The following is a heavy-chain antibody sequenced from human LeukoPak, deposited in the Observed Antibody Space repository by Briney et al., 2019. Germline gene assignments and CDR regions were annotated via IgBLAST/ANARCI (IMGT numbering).Heavy chain of an antibody. CDR3: ARGAGVAISL. CDR2: ISYDGSDK. J-gene: IGHJ4*02. CDR1: GFTFSDYA. Sequence: GGSLRLSCSASGFTFSDYAIHWVRQAPGKGLEWVAFISYDGSDKYYADSVKGRFTISRDISKNMLYLQMNSLRTEDTALYYCARGAGVAISLWGQGTLVTVSS. V-gene: IGHV3-30*04. D-gene: IGHD3-3*01.